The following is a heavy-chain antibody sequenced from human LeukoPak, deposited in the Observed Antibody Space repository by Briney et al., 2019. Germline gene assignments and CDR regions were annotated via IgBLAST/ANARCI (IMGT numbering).Heavy chain of an antibody. CDR2: IKQDGSEK. D-gene: IGHD3-22*01. Sequence: GGSLRLSCAASGFTFSSYWMSWVRQAPGKGLEWVANIKQDGSEKYYVDSVKGRFTISRDNAKNSLYLQMNSLRAEDTAVYYCARRGDYDSSGYYLDYWGQGTLVTVSS. V-gene: IGHV3-7*01. CDR3: ARRGDYDSSGYYLDY. J-gene: IGHJ4*02. CDR1: GFTFSSYW.